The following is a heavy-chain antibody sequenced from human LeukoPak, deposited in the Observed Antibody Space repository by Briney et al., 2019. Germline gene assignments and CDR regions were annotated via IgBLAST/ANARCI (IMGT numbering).Heavy chain of an antibody. CDR3: AKGGKWDVTPFDY. CDR2: TSDSGHNT. D-gene: IGHD1-26*01. Sequence: GGSLRLSCAASGFTFSSYAMSWVRQAPGKGLEWVSATSDSGHNTYYAHSVKGRFTISRDNSKNTLYLQMDSLRTEDTAVYYCAKGGKWDVTPFDYWGQGTLVTVSS. V-gene: IGHV3-23*01. J-gene: IGHJ4*02. CDR1: GFTFSSYA.